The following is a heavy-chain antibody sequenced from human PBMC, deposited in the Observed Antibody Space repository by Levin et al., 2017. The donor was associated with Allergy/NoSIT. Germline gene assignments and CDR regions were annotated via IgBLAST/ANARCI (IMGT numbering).Heavy chain of an antibody. CDR2: ISGSGGST. CDR1: GFTFSSYA. V-gene: IGHV3-23*01. J-gene: IGHJ3*02. Sequence: PGGSLRLSCAASGFTFSSYAMSWVRQAPGKGLEWVSAISGSGGSTYYADSVKGRFTISRDNSKNTLYLQMNSLRAEDTAVYYCAKDPGSSGWYSSTWDFAFDIWGQGTMVTVSS. D-gene: IGHD6-19*01. CDR3: AKDPGSSGWYSSTWDFAFDI.